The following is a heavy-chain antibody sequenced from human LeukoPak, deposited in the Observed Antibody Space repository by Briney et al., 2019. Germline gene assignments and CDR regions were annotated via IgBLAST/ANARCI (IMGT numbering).Heavy chain of an antibody. D-gene: IGHD3-22*01. V-gene: IGHV3-48*03. J-gene: IGHJ4*02. CDR1: GFTFSSYE. CDR2: ISSSGTGI. CDR3: AKDRVGFYYDSSGYYYTGFDY. Sequence: GGSLRLSCVASGFTFSSYEMNWVRQAPGKGLEWVSYISSSGTGIYYTDSVKGRFTISRDNAKNTLYLQMNSLRAEDTAVYYCAKDRVGFYYDSSGYYYTGFDYWGQGTLVTVSS.